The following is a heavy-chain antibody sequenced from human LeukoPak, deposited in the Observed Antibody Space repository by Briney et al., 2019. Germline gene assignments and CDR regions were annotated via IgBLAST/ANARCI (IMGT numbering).Heavy chain of an antibody. CDR3: AKEGAYPIITYDP. J-gene: IGHJ5*02. D-gene: IGHD3-10*01. V-gene: IGHV3-7*01. Sequence: GGSLRLSCAAPGFTFSSYWMNWVRQAPGKGLEWVANIKRDGNEKNYVDSVRGRFSISRDNAKNSLYLQMDSLRAEDTAVYYCAKEGAYPIITYDPWGQGALVTVSS. CDR1: GFTFSSYW. CDR2: IKRDGNEK.